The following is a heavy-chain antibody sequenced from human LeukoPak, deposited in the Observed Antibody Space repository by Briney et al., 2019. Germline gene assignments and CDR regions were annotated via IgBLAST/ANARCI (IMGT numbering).Heavy chain of an antibody. Sequence: PGGSLRLSCATSGFTFTSYWMHWVRQAPGKGLVWVSNINDSGSNTKYADAVKGRVTVSRDNAKNTLYLQMESRRAEDTAVYYCARGGKVVTGLGSWGQGALVTVFS. CDR2: INDSGSNT. V-gene: IGHV3-74*03. CDR3: ARGGKVVTGLGS. CDR1: GFTFTSYW. J-gene: IGHJ4*02. D-gene: IGHD2-21*02.